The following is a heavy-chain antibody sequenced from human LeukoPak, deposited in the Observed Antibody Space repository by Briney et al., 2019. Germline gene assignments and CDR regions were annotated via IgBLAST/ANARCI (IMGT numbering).Heavy chain of an antibody. Sequence: GASLRLSCAASGFIFSSYSMNWVRQAPGKGLEWVSSISSSSSYIYYADSVKGRFTISRDNAKNSLYLQMNSLRAEDTAVYYCAPQGATGSGFDPWGQGTLVTVSS. CDR1: GFIFSSYS. CDR2: ISSSSSYI. CDR3: APQGATGSGFDP. J-gene: IGHJ5*02. D-gene: IGHD4/OR15-4a*01. V-gene: IGHV3-21*01.